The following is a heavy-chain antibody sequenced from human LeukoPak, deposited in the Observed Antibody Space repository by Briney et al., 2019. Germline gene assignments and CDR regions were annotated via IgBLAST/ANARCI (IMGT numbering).Heavy chain of an antibody. CDR3: ARVRWYPLFLDY. Sequence: PSETLSLTCTVSGGSIFSSNSYWGWIRQPPGKGLEWIGSIYYSGNTYYNASLKSRVTISVDTSKNQFSLKLSSVTAADTAVYYCARVRWYPLFLDYWGQGTLVTVSS. CDR2: IYYSGNT. V-gene: IGHV4-39*07. D-gene: IGHD6-13*01. J-gene: IGHJ4*02. CDR1: GGSIFSSNSY.